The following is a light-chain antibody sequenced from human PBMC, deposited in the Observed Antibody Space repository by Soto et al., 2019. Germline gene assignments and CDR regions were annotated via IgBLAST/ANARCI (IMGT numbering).Light chain of an antibody. CDR1: QSISSW. CDR3: QQGHSNPIT. CDR2: DAS. J-gene: IGKJ5*01. V-gene: IGKV1-5*01. Sequence: DIQMTQSPSTLSASVGDRVTITCRASQSISSWLAWYQQKPGKAPKLLIYDASSLESGVPPRFSGSGSGTDFTLTISSLQPEDFATYYCQQGHSNPITLGQGTRLEIK.